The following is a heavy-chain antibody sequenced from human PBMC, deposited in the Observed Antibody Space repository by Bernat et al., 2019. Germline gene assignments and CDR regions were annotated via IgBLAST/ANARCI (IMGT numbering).Heavy chain of an antibody. J-gene: IGHJ5*02. CDR2: INPNSGGT. Sequence: QVQLVQSGAEVKKPGASVKVSCKASGYTFTGYYMHWVRQAPGQGLEWMGRINPNSGGTNYAQKFQGRVTMTRDTSISTAYMELSRLRSDDTAVYYCARVRCSSTSCYFPGFDPWGQGTLVTVSS. V-gene: IGHV1-2*06. CDR1: GYTFTGYY. CDR3: ARVRCSSTSCYFPGFDP. D-gene: IGHD2-2*01.